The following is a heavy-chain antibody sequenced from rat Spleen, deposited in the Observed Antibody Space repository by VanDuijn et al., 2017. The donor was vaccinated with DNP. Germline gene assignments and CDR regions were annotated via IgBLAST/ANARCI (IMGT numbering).Heavy chain of an antibody. D-gene: IGHD4-3*01. V-gene: IGHV5-22*01. J-gene: IGHJ2*01. Sequence: EVKLVASGGGLAQPGRSLKLSCAASGFTFSDYYMAWVRQAPTKGLEWVAYIGSDGYAPYYGDSVKGRFTISRDNAKSTLYLQMNSLRSEDMATYYCIRWNSGHFDYWGQGVMVTVSS. CDR1: GFTFSDYY. CDR3: IRWNSGHFDY. CDR2: IGSDGYAP.